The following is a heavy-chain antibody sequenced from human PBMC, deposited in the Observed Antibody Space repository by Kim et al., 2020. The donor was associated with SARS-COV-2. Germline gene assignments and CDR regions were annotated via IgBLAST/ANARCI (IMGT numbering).Heavy chain of an antibody. CDR3: ARVRLGAIEY. V-gene: IGHV1-3*01. CDR2: NK. D-gene: IGHD1-26*01. Sequence: NKKYSKKFQGRVTLTRDTSASTAYMELGSLRSEDTAVYYCARVRLGAIEYWGQGTLVTVSS. J-gene: IGHJ4*02.